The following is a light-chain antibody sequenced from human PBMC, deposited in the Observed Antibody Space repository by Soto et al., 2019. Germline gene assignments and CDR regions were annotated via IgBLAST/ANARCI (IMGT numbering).Light chain of an antibody. J-gene: IGLJ3*02. V-gene: IGLV1-51*01. Sequence: QSVLTQPPSVSAAPGQKVTISCSGSSSNIGNNYVSWYQQLPGTAPKLLIYDNNKRPSGIPDRFSGSKSGTSATLGITGLQTGDEADYYCATWDDSLNIGVFGGRTQLTVL. CDR1: SSNIGNNY. CDR2: DNN. CDR3: ATWDDSLNIGV.